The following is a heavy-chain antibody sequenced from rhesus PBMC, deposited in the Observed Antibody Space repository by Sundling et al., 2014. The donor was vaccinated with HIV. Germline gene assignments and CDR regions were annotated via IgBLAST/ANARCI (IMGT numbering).Heavy chain of an antibody. D-gene: IGHD3-34*01. CDR3: ARGDMVWDV. CDR1: GGSFSGYF. CDR2: ISGSSGST. V-gene: IGHV4-165*01. J-gene: IGHJ5-1*01. Sequence: QVQLQESGPGLVRPSETLSLTCAVSGGSFSGYFWGWIRQPPGKGLEWIGYISGSSGSTDYKSSLKSRVTISTDTSKNPVLPETRRLLTAADTAVYYCARGDMVWDVWGPGNPGHRLL.